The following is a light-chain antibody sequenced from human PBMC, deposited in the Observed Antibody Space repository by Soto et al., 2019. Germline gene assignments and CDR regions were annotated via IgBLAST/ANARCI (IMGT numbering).Light chain of an antibody. CDR1: SSDVGGYDY. V-gene: IGLV2-14*01. CDR3: SSYTSSSTYV. Sequence: SVLAQPASVSGSPGQSFTISCTGTSSDVGGYDYVSWYQHHPGKAPKLVIYDVTYRPSGVSDRFSGSKSANTASLTISGLQAEDEADYYCSSYTSSSTYVFGTGTKVT. J-gene: IGLJ1*01. CDR2: DVT.